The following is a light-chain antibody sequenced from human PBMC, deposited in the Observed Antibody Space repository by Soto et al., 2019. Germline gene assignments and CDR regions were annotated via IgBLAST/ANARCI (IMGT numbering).Light chain of an antibody. V-gene: IGLV1-51*01. CDR2: DDN. J-gene: IGLJ1*01. CDR3: GSWDSSLSAYV. CDR1: YSDIGAYNY. Sequence: QSALTQPPSASGSPGQSVTISCTVTYSDIGAYNYVSWYRLRPGEAPKLLIYDDNKRPSGIPDRFSGSKSGTSATLGITGFQTGDEADYYCGSWDSSLSAYVFGTGTKVTVL.